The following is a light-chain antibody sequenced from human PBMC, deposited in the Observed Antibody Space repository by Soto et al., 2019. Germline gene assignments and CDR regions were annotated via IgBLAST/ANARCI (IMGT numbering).Light chain of an antibody. CDR2: DVN. Sequence: QSALTQPASVSGSPGQSIAISCTGTSSDIGGYNSVSWYQQHPGKAPKLMIYDVNNRPSGVSNRFSGSKSGNTASLTISGLQAEDEADYYCGSYTTSDTLAFGGGTKVTVL. CDR3: GSYTTSDTLA. V-gene: IGLV2-14*03. CDR1: SSDIGGYNS. J-gene: IGLJ2*01.